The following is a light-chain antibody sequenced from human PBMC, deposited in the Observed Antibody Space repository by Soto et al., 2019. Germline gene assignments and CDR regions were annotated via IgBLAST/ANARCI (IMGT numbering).Light chain of an antibody. CDR2: DVS. CDR1: SSDVGGYKY. CDR3: SSYAGRYTYV. V-gene: IGLV2-11*01. J-gene: IGLJ1*01. Sequence: QSALTQPRSVSGSPGQSVTISCTGTSSDVGGYKYVSWYQQHPGKAPKLMIYDVSERPSGVPDRFSGSKSGNTASLTISGLQAEDEADYYCSSYAGRYTYVFGTGTKVTVL.